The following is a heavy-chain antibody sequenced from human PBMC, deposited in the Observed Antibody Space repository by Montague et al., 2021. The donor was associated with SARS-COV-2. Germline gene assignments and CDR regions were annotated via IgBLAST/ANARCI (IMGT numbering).Heavy chain of an antibody. J-gene: IGHJ4*02. V-gene: IGHV4-4*02. Sequence: SETLSLTCAVSGGSISTSHWWSWVRQPPGKGLEWIGGIDERGSTNYSPSLKSRVTMSIDKSANQFSLKLASLTAADTAIYFCARDVRTSTWSIRGYGGNYYFDSWGRGTLVAVSS. CDR2: IDERGST. CDR3: ARDVRTSTWSIRGYGGNYYFDS. D-gene: IGHD4-23*01. CDR1: GGSISTSHW.